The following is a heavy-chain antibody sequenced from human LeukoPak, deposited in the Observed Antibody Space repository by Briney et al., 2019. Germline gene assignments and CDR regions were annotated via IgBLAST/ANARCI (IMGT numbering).Heavy chain of an antibody. Sequence: GGSLRLSCAASGFTFSSFDMHWVRQPTGQGLEWVSAISGSGGSTYYADSVKGRFTISRDNSKNTLYLQMNSLRAEDTAVYYCAKDEWERPDYWGQGTLVTVSS. V-gene: IGHV3-23*01. D-gene: IGHD1-26*01. CDR2: ISGSGGST. CDR1: GFTFSSFD. CDR3: AKDEWERPDY. J-gene: IGHJ4*02.